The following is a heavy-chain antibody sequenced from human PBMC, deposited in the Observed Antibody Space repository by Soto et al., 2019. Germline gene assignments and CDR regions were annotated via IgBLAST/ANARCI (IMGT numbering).Heavy chain of an antibody. D-gene: IGHD6-19*01. V-gene: IGHV4-4*07. CDR1: GGSISSYY. CDR2: IYTSGST. J-gene: IGHJ4*02. CDR3: ARDRYSNGWYDY. Sequence: SETLSLTCTVSGGSISSYYWSWIRQPAGKGLEWIGRIYTSGSTNYNPSLKSRATMSVDTSKNQFSLKLSSVTAADTAVYYCARDRYSNGWYDYWGQGTLVTVSS.